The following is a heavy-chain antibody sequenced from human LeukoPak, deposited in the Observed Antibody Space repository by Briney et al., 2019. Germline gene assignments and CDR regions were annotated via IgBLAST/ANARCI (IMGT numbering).Heavy chain of an antibody. CDR1: GFTFDDYA. J-gene: IGHJ4*02. D-gene: IGHD3-10*01. V-gene: IGHV3-9*01. Sequence: GGSLRLSCAASGFTFDDYAMHWVRQAPGKGLEWVSGISWNSGSIGYADSVKGRFTISRDNAKNSLYLQMNSLRAEDTALYYCANLYGSGSYYVPWGQGTLVTVSS. CDR2: ISWNSGSI. CDR3: ANLYGSGSYYVP.